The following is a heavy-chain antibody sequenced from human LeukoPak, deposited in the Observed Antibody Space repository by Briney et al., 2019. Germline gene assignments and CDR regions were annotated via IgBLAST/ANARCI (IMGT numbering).Heavy chain of an antibody. CDR3: ARDLETLAARNELIWSNWIDP. J-gene: IGHJ5*02. CDR2: ISYDGNNK. D-gene: IGHD6-6*01. V-gene: IGHV3-30-3*01. CDR1: GFTFNHFA. Sequence: GGSLRLSCAASGFTFNHFAMHWDRQAPGKGLEWVAVISYDGNNKYHADSVKGRLTISRDNSKNTLYLQMNSLRGDDTAMYYRARDLETLAARNELIWSNWIDPWGQGTLVTVSS.